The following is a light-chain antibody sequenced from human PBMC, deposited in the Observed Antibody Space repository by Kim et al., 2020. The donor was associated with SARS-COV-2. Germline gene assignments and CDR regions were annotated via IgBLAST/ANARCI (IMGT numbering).Light chain of an antibody. CDR2: GEN. Sequence: ALGETVRITCQGDTLRGYYPCWYQQKPGQAPVLVIYGENNRPSGIPDRFSGSSSGNTASLTITGAQAEDEADYYCSSRDSSDNHRIFGGGTKVTVL. V-gene: IGLV3-19*01. CDR3: SSRDSSDNHRI. J-gene: IGLJ1*01. CDR1: TLRGYY.